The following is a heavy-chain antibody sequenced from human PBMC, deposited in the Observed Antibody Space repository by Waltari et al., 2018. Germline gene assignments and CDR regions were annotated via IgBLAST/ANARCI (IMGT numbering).Heavy chain of an antibody. Sequence: QVQLVQSGAEVKKPGASVKVSCKASGYTFTSYYMHWVRQSPGQGLEWMGISNPSSGSTSNAKKFRGNGTMTRDPSTRTVYMGLSSLRSEETAVYYCARDSIWSGEPSPGHYYYYYYMDVWGKGTTVTVSS. CDR1: GYTFTSYY. V-gene: IGHV1-46*03. CDR2: SNPSSGST. J-gene: IGHJ6*03. D-gene: IGHD3-3*01. CDR3: ARDSIWSGEPSPGHYYYYYYMDV.